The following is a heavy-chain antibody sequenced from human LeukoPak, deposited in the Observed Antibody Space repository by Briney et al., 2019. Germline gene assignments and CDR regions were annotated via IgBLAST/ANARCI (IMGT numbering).Heavy chain of an antibody. CDR2: IYYSGST. CDR3: ARSMVRGVRDWFDP. Sequence: PSETLSLTCTVSGGSISSYYWSWIRQPPGEGLEWIGYIYYSGSTNDDPSLKSRVTISVDTSKNQFSLKLSSVTAADTAVYYCARSMVRGVRDWFDPWGQGTLVTVSS. D-gene: IGHD3-10*01. CDR1: GGSISSYY. J-gene: IGHJ5*02. V-gene: IGHV4-59*01.